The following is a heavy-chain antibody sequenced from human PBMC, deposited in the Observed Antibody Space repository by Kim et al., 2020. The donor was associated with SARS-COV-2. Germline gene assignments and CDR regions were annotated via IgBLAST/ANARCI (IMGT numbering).Heavy chain of an antibody. Sequence: SVKVSCTASGGTFSNYAISWVRQAPGQGLEWVGGFLPIVDSPVYAQKFQGRASITADESTSTAYMELTSLTSDDTALYYCVRAGVSGYNRPHAYWGLGTLVTVSS. CDR2: FLPIVDSP. CDR3: VRAGVSGYNRPHAY. D-gene: IGHD5-12*01. V-gene: IGHV1-69*13. CDR1: GGTFSNYA. J-gene: IGHJ4*02.